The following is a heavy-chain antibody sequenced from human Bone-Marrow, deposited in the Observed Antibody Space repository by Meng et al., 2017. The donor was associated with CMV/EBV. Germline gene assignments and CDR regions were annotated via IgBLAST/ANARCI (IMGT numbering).Heavy chain of an antibody. D-gene: IGHD3-9*01. CDR2: ISRDNNYI. CDR1: GFIFSDYS. CDR3: AKILRYLDCYFDF. V-gene: IGHV3-21*04. J-gene: IGHJ4*02. Sequence: GESLKISCAASGFIFSDYSMNWVRQAPGKGLEWVSSISRDNNYIYYEDSIKGRFTISRDNAKNSLYLQMNSLRAEDTAVYYCAKILRYLDCYFDFWGQGTLVTVSS.